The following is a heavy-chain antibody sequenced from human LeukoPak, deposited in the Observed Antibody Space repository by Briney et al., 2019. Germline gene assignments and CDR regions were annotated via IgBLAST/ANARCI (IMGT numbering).Heavy chain of an antibody. CDR3: ARDSGDSGSYRYYYYGMDV. V-gene: IGHV3-21*01. Sequence: PGGSLRLSCAASGFTFSSYAMSWVRHAPGEGLEWVSSISSSSSYIYYADSVKGRFTISRDNAKNSLYLQMNSLRAEDTAVYYCARDSGDSGSYRYYYYGMDVWGQGTTVTVSS. CDR2: ISSSSSYI. CDR1: GFTFSSYA. J-gene: IGHJ6*02. D-gene: IGHD1-26*01.